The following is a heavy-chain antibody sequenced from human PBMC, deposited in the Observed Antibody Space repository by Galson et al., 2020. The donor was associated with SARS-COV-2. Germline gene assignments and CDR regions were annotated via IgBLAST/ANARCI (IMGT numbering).Heavy chain of an antibody. J-gene: IGHJ6*02. V-gene: IGHV3-30*18. D-gene: IGHD6-19*01. CDR3: AKSSSGWYFSGMDV. CDR1: GFTFSSYG. CDR2: ISYDGSNK. Sequence: GGSLRLSCAASGFTFSSYGMHWVRQAPGKGLEWVAVISYDGSNKYYADSVKGRFTISRDNSKNTLYLQMNSLRAEDTAVCYCAKSSSGWYFSGMDVWGQGTTVTVSS.